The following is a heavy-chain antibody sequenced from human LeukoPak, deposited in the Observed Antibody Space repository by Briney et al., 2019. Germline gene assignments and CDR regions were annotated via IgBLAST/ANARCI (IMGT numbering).Heavy chain of an antibody. V-gene: IGHV3-30*02. CDR2: IRYDGSNK. CDR3: AKDFSEGYSGSGGG. D-gene: IGHD1-26*01. CDR1: GFTFSSYG. J-gene: IGHJ4*02. Sequence: GGSLRLSCAASGFTFSSYGMYWVRQAPGKGLEWVAFIRYDGSNKYYADSVKGRFTISRDNSKNTLYLQMNSLRAEDTAVYYCAKDFSEGYSGSGGGWGQGTLVTVSS.